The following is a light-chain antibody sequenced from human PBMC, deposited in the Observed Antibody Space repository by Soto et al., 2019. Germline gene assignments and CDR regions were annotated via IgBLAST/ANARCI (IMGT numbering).Light chain of an antibody. CDR1: SSDVGSYNL. J-gene: IGLJ1*01. V-gene: IGLV2-23*01. Sequence: QSVLTQPASVSGSPGQSITVSCTGSSSDVGSYNLVSWYQQHPGKAPKLMIYEGNKRPSGVSNRFSGSKSGNTASLTISGLQAEDEADYYCCSYAGSYTPYVFGTGTKLTVL. CDR3: CSYAGSYTPYV. CDR2: EGN.